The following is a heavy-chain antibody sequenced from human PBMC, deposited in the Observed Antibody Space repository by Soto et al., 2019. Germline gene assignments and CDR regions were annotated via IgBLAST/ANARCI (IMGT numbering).Heavy chain of an antibody. CDR3: ARNDYDSTAYYGSYYYGMDV. V-gene: IGHV3-30-3*01. D-gene: IGHD3-22*01. CDR1: GFSIITYG. J-gene: IGHJ6*02. Sequence: QVQLVESGGGVVQPGTSLRLSCAASGFSIITYGMHWVRQAPGEGLEWVALISYDGSDKFYADSVKGRFTISRDNSRNTLYLQIKSLSSEDAAVYYCARNDYDSTAYYGSYYYGMDVWGQGTTVTVSS. CDR2: ISYDGSDK.